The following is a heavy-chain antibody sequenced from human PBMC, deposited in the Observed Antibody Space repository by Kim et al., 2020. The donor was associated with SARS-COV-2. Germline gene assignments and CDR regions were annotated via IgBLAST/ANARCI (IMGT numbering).Heavy chain of an antibody. CDR3: VRRGPGFRDVGPFDH. J-gene: IGHJ4*02. Sequence: GESLKISCKTSGYSFTDYWIGWVRQMPGKGLEWMAIINSGDSDTRYDASFRGQVTISVDKTISTAYLQWSSLKASDTAIYYCVRRGPGFRDVGPFDHWGQGTLVSVSS. CDR2: INSGDSDT. CDR1: GYSFTDYW. V-gene: IGHV5-51*01. D-gene: IGHD1-26*01.